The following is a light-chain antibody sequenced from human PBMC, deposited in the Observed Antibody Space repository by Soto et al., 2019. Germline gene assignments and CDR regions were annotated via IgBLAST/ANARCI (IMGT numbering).Light chain of an antibody. CDR3: QQYVTSPA. J-gene: IGKJ1*01. CDR2: GAS. CDR1: QSVSSNY. Sequence: EIVLTQSPGTLSLSPGERATLSCRASQSVSSNYLAWYQQKPRQAPRLLIYGASRRATGIPDRFSGSGSGTDFTLTISRLEPEDFAVYYCQQYVTSPAFGQGTKVEIK. V-gene: IGKV3-20*01.